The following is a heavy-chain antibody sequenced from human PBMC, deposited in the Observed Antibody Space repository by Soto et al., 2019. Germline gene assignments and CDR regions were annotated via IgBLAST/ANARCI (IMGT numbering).Heavy chain of an antibody. CDR1: GFTFRDYG. V-gene: IGHV3-23*01. CDR2: ISGRGDRT. D-gene: IGHD2-21*01. CDR3: AKDVFADSKPFDY. Sequence: EEQLLESGGGLVQPGGSLRLSCAVSGFTFRDYGMSWVRQAPGQGLEWVSAISGRGDRTYYADSVKGRFTISRDNSKNHLYLQMNTLRAEDTAIYFCAKDVFADSKPFDYWGQGTLVTVSS. J-gene: IGHJ4*02.